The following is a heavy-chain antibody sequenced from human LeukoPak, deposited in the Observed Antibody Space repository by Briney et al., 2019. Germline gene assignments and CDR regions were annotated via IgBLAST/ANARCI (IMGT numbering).Heavy chain of an antibody. CDR3: AKEGPYCGGDCYYDY. D-gene: IGHD2-21*02. CDR1: GFTFSSYG. J-gene: IGHJ4*02. CDR2: ISYDGSNK. Sequence: PGRSLRLPCAASGFTFSSYGMHWVRQAPGKGLEWVAVISYDGSNKYYADSVKGRFTISRDNSKNTLYLQMNSLRAEDTAVYYCAKEGPYCGGDCYYDYWGQGTLVTVSS. V-gene: IGHV3-30*18.